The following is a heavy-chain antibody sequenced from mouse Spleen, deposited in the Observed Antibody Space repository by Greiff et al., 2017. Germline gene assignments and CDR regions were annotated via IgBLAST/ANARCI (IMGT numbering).Heavy chain of an antibody. CDR1: GFTFSSYA. D-gene: IGHD2-3*01. V-gene: IGHV5-9-1*01. J-gene: IGHJ2*01. Sequence: EVMLVESGGGLVKPGGSLKLSCAASGFTFSSYAMSWVRQTPEKRLEWVATISSGGSYTYYPDSVKGRFTISRDNAKNTLYLQMSSLRSEDTAMYYCARHSLYDYLDYWGQGTTLTVSS. CDR2: ISSGGSYT. CDR3: ARHSLYDYLDY.